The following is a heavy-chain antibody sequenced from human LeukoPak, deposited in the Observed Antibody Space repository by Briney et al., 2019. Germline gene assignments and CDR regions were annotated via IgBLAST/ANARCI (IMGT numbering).Heavy chain of an antibody. CDR2: ISGSGGST. V-gene: IGHV3-23*01. CDR3: AKDLTIVGANPLDY. Sequence: GGSLRLSCAASGFTFSSYAMSWVRQAPGKGLEWVSAISGSGGSTYYADSVKGRFTISRDNSKNTLYLQMNSLRAEDTAVYYCAKDLTIVGANPLDYWAREPWSPSPQ. D-gene: IGHD1-26*01. J-gene: IGHJ4*02. CDR1: GFTFSSYA.